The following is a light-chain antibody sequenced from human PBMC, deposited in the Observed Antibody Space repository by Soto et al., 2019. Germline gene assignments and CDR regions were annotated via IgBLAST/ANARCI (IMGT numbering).Light chain of an antibody. Sequence: DIVLTQSPATLSLSPGERATLYCGASQRVSGGFLAWYQQKPGLAPRLILYDTSFRATGIPDRFSGSGSGTDFTLTISSLQSEDFAVYYCQQYHSWPPITFGQGTRLEIK. CDR1: QRVSGGF. V-gene: IGKV3D-20*01. CDR3: QQYHSWPPIT. J-gene: IGKJ5*01. CDR2: DTS.